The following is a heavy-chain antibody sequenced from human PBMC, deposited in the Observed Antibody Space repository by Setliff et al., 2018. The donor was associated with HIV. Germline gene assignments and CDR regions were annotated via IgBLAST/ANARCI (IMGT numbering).Heavy chain of an antibody. CDR2: ITPIFNTA. V-gene: IGHV1-69*13. CDR1: GGTFSLYA. D-gene: IGHD5-12*01. CDR3: ARDQATGYEKVWFSWIDP. J-gene: IGHJ5*02. Sequence: SVKVSCKASGGTFSLYAINWVRQAPGQGLEWMGGITPIFNTANYAQKFQGRVTITADGSTSTAYMELSSLRFEDTATYYCARDQATGYEKVWFSWIDPWGQGTLVTVSS.